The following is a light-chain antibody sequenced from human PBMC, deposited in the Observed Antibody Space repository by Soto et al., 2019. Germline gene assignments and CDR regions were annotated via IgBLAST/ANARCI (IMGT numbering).Light chain of an antibody. J-gene: IGLJ2*01. CDR2: DNS. Sequence: QSVLTQPPSVSAAPGQTVTISCSGSSSNIGSNYVSWYQQLPGAAPRLLIYDNSERHSGTPDRFSDSKSGPSATLGITGLQTGDEADYYCGAWDVSLTAVVFGGGTKVTVL. V-gene: IGLV1-51*01. CDR3: GAWDVSLTAVV. CDR1: SSNIGSNY.